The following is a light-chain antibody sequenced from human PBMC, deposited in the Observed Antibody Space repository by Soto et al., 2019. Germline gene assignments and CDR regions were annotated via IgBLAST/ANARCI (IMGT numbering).Light chain of an antibody. Sequence: EIVMTQSPATLSVSPGERATLSYRASQSVNSNLAWYQKRPGQPPRLLIYDAFTRATGTPGRFSGSGSGTEFTLTIDSLQSEDFAVYYCLQYNKWPPFTFGPGTKVDIK. V-gene: IGKV3-15*01. CDR1: QSVNSN. J-gene: IGKJ3*01. CDR2: DAF. CDR3: LQYNKWPPFT.